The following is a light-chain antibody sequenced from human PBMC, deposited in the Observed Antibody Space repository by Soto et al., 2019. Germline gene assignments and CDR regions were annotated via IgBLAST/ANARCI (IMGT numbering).Light chain of an antibody. CDR2: DAS. V-gene: IGKV1-13*02. Sequence: ALQLTQSPSSLSASVGDRVTITCRASQGISSALAWYQQKPGKTPNLLIYDASSLESGVPSRFSGSGSGTDFTLTISSLQPEDFATYYCQQFNSYPLTFGPGTKVDIK. CDR3: QQFNSYPLT. CDR1: QGISSA. J-gene: IGKJ3*01.